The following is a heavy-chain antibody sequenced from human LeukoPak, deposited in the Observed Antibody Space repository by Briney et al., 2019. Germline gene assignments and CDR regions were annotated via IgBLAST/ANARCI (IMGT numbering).Heavy chain of an antibody. J-gene: IGHJ4*02. CDR2: IRYDGSNK. CDR3: AKVESYYYENFDY. V-gene: IGHV3-30*02. D-gene: IGHD3-22*01. CDR1: GFTFSSYG. Sequence: PGGSLRLSCAASGFTFSSYGMHWVRQAPGKGLEWVAFIRYDGSNKYYADSVKGRFTISRDNSKNTLYLQMDSLRAEDTAVYYCAKVESYYYENFDYWGQGTLVTVSS.